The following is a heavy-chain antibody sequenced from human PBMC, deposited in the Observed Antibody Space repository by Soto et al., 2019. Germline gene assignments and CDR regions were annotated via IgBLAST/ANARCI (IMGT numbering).Heavy chain of an antibody. Sequence: PGGSLRLSCGASGFTFSSYGMHWVRQAPGKGLKWVAVISYDGSNKYYADSVKGRFTISRDNSKNTLYLQMNSLRAEDTAVYYCAKDQFIAAAGINYWGQGTLVTVSS. CDR3: AKDQFIAAAGINY. V-gene: IGHV3-30*18. CDR2: ISYDGSNK. J-gene: IGHJ4*02. CDR1: GFTFSSYG. D-gene: IGHD6-13*01.